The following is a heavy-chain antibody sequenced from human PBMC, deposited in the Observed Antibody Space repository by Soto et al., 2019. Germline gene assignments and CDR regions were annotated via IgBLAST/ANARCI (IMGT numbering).Heavy chain of an antibody. CDR2: IIPIFGTA. V-gene: IGHV1-69*13. CDR3: ARRVDGTNWFDP. J-gene: IGHJ5*02. D-gene: IGHD3-9*01. Sequence: AASVKVSCKASGGTFSSYAISWVRQAPGQGLEWMGGIIPIFGTANYAQKFQGRVTITADESTSTAYMELSSLRSEDTAVYYCARRVDGTNWFDPWGQGTLVTVSS. CDR1: GGTFSSYA.